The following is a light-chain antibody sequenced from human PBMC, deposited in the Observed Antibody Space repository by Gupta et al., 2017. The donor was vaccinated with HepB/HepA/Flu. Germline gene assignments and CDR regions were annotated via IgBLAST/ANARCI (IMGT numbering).Light chain of an antibody. CDR2: DAS. V-gene: IGKV3-11*01. CDR1: QSVSSF. CDR3: HQRFNGHRLLT. J-gene: IGKJ4*01. Sequence: DIVLTQSPATLSLSPGERATLSCRASQSVSSFLSWYQQKPGQAPRLLIYDASNRATGIKARFSGSGGGTDVNLTISSREPEDFEVYYCHQRFNGHRLLTFGGGTKVEIK.